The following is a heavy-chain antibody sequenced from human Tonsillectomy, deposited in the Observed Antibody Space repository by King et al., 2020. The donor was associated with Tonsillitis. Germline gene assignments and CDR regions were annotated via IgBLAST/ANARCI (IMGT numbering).Heavy chain of an antibody. J-gene: IGHJ6*02. CDR1: GFSFNYYG. V-gene: IGHV3-30*03. CDR2: ISFDGSNK. D-gene: IGHD6-6*01. CDR3: ARDLRIEALPCGGYYGMDV. Sequence: AQLVQSGGGVVQPGRSLRLSCATSGFSFNYYGMHWVRQAPGKGLEWVATISFDGSNKYYADSVKGRFTISRDNSKKTLYLQMNSLRGEDTAIYYCARDLRIEALPCGGYYGMDVWGQGTTVTVSS.